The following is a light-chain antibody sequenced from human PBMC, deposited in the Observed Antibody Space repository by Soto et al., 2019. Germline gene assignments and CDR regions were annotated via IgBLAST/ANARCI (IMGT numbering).Light chain of an antibody. CDR3: QQTYNSPLT. V-gene: IGKV1-39*01. Sequence: DIQMTQSPSPLSASVGDRVTITCRASQTINNYLNWYQQRPGKAPQLLVYAASSLQSGVPPRFSGSGSGTEFALTITSLQPEDFATYFCQQTYNSPLTFGGGTMVDIK. J-gene: IGKJ4*01. CDR2: AAS. CDR1: QTINNY.